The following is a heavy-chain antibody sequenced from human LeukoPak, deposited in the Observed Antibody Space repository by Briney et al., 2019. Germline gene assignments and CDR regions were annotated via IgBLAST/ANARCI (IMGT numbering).Heavy chain of an antibody. D-gene: IGHD2-8*01. CDR1: GGSISSYY. V-gene: IGHV4-59*08. J-gene: IGHJ4*02. CDR2: IYYSGST. CDR3: ARRPQGVIDY. Sequence: PSETLSLTCTVSGGSISSYYWSWIRQPPGKGLEWIGYIYYSGSTNYNPSLKSRVTISVDTSKNQFSLKLSSVTAADTAVYYCARRPQGVIDYWGQGTLVTVSS.